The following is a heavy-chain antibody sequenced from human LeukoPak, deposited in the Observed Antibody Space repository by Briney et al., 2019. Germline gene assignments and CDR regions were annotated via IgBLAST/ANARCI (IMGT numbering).Heavy chain of an antibody. D-gene: IGHD2/OR15-2a*01. J-gene: IGHJ4*02. V-gene: IGHV3-7*01. Sequence: GGSLRLSCAASGFTFSSYWMTWVRQAPGKGLEWVANINQRGSETYYVDSVKGRFTISRDNAKNSLYLQMNSLRADDTAVYYCARGGTTFEKWGQGTLVTVSS. CDR3: ARGGTTFEK. CDR1: GFTFSSYW. CDR2: INQRGSET.